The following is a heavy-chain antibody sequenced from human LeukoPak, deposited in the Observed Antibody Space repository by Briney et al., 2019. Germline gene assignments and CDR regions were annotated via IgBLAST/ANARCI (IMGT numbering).Heavy chain of an antibody. V-gene: IGHV1-46*01. Sequence: ASVKVSCKASGYTFTSYGISWVRQAPGQGLEWMGIINPSGGSTSYAQKFQGRVTMTRDTSTSTVYMELSSLRSEDTAVYYCARDGETYYYESSGRARGMDVWGQGTTVTVSS. CDR1: GYTFTSYG. CDR3: ARDGETYYYESSGRARGMDV. J-gene: IGHJ6*02. CDR2: INPSGGST. D-gene: IGHD3-22*01.